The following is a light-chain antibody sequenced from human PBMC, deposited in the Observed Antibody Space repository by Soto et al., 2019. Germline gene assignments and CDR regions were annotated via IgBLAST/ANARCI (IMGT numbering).Light chain of an antibody. CDR3: QQSYSTPPLT. CDR1: QSISSY. CDR2: AAS. Sequence: DIQMTQSPSSLSASVGDRVTITCRASQSISSYLNWYQQKPGKAPKLLTYAASSLQSGVPSRFSGSGSGTDFTLTISSLQPEDFATYYCQQSYSTPPLTFGGGTKVDIK. J-gene: IGKJ4*01. V-gene: IGKV1-39*01.